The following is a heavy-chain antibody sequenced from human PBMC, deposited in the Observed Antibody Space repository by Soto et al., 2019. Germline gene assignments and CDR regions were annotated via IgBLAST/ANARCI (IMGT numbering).Heavy chain of an antibody. V-gene: IGHV3-30*18. CDR2: ISYDGSNK. J-gene: IGHJ4*02. Sequence: QVQLVESGGGVVQPGRSLRLSYAASGFTFSSYGMHWVRQAPGKGLEWVAVISYDGSNKYYADSVKGRFTISRDNSKNTLYLQMNSLRAEDTAVYYCAKDRRVGSGWYGDPNYWGQGTLVTVSS. D-gene: IGHD6-19*01. CDR3: AKDRRVGSGWYGDPNY. CDR1: GFTFSSYG.